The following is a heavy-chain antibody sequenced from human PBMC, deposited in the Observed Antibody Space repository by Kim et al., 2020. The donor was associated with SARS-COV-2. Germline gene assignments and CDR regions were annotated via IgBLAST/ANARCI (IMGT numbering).Heavy chain of an antibody. CDR3: ARGRGSSGWCWFDP. J-gene: IGHJ5*02. Sequence: PSLKSRVTISVDTSKNQFSLKLSSVTAADTAVYYCARGRGSSGWCWFDPWGQGTLVTVSS. V-gene: IGHV4-34*01. D-gene: IGHD6-19*01.